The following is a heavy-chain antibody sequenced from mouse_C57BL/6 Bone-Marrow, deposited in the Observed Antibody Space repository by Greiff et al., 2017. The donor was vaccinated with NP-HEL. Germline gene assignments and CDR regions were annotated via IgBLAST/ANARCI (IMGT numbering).Heavy chain of an antibody. J-gene: IGHJ2*01. CDR1: GYSFTGYY. D-gene: IGHD1-1*01. CDR2: INPSTGGT. CDR3: ARSLITTVVDYFDY. Sequence: EVQLQQSGPELVKPGASVKISCKASGYSFTGYYMNWVKQSPEKSLEWIGEINPSTGGTTYNQKFKAKATLTVDKSSSTAYMQLKSLTSEDSAVYYCARSLITTVVDYFDYWGQGTTLTVSS. V-gene: IGHV1-42*01.